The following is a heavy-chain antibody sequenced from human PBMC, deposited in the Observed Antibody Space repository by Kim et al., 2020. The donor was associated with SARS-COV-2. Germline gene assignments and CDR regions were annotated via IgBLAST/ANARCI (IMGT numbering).Heavy chain of an antibody. CDR2: IKNNINAYIT. V-gene: IGHV3-72*01. CDR3: VRDVRDGGVLDI. Sequence: GGSLRLSCAASGFKFSDYFMDWVRQAPGKGLEWVGRIKNNINAYITEYAASVKGRFTIARDDSNNALYLQMNSLTTDDTALYYCVRDVRDGGVLDIWGQGTMVTGSS. D-gene: IGHD3-16*01. J-gene: IGHJ3*02. CDR1: GFKFSDYF.